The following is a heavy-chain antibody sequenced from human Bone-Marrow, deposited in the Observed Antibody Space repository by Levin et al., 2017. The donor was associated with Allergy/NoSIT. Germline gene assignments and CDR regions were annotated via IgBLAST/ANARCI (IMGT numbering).Heavy chain of an antibody. Sequence: GGSLRLSCAASGFTFSSYAMHWVRQAPGKGLEWVAVISYDGSNKYYADSVKGRFTISRDNSKNTLYLQMNSLRAEDTAVYYCARDRAPSSSWYGAATAFDIWGQGTMVTVSS. J-gene: IGHJ3*02. CDR1: GFTFSSYA. D-gene: IGHD6-13*01. CDR3: ARDRAPSSSWYGAATAFDI. CDR2: ISYDGSNK. V-gene: IGHV3-30-3*01.